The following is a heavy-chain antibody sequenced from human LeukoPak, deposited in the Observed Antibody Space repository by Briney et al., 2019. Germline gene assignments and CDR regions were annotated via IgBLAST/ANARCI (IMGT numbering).Heavy chain of an antibody. CDR3: ARDVVAAAAGRAYYYYGMDV. J-gene: IGHJ6*02. CDR2: INPSGGST. D-gene: IGHD6-13*01. Sequence: ASVKVSCKASGYTFTSYYMHWVRQAPGQGLEWMGIINPSGGSTSYAQKFQGRVTMTRDTSTSTVYMELSSLRSEDTAVYYCARDVVAAAAGRAYYYYGMDVWGQGTTVTVSS. CDR1: GYTFTSYY. V-gene: IGHV1-46*01.